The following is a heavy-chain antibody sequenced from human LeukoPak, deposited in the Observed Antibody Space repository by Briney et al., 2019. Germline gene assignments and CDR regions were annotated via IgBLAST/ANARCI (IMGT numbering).Heavy chain of an antibody. Sequence: GASVKVSCKASGYTFTSYYMHWVRQAPGQGLEWMGWINPNSGGTNYAQKFQGRVTMTRDTSISTAYMELGRLRSDDTAVYYCARDVDCSSTSCYTRFDPWGQGTLVTVSS. J-gene: IGHJ5*02. V-gene: IGHV1-2*02. CDR3: ARDVDCSSTSCYTRFDP. CDR2: INPNSGGT. D-gene: IGHD2-2*02. CDR1: GYTFTSYY.